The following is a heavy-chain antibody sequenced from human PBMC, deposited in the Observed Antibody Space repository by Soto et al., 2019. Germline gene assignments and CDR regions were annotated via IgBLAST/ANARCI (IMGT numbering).Heavy chain of an antibody. V-gene: IGHV1-18*01. J-gene: IGHJ6*02. D-gene: IGHD5-18*01. CDR1: GYTFSNYG. Sequence: ASVKVSCKASGYTFSNYGISWVRQGPGQGLEWMGWISGYNGNTHYEEKVQDRIKMTTDTSTSTTYLELRSLRSDDTAVYFCARDPGFGFGYSYAFAMDVWG. CDR2: ISGYNGNT. CDR3: ARDPGFGFGYSYAFAMDV.